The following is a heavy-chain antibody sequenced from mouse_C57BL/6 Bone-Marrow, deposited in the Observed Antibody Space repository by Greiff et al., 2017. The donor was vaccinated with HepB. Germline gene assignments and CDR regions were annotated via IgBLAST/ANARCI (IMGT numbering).Heavy chain of an antibody. CDR1: GYTFTSYW. V-gene: IGHV1-50*01. Sequence: VQLQQPGAELVKPGASVKLSCKASGYTFTSYWMQWVKQRPGQGLEWIGEIDPSDSYTNYNQKFKGKATLTVDTSSSTAYMQLSSLTSEDSAVYYCARLLPLFAYWGQGTLVTVSA. CDR2: IDPSDSYT. D-gene: IGHD2-1*01. CDR3: ARLLPLFAY. J-gene: IGHJ3*01.